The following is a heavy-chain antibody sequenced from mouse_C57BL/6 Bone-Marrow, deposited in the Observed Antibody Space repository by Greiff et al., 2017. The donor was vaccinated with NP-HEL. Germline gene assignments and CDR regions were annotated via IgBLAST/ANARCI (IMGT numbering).Heavy chain of an antibody. V-gene: IGHV1-82*01. CDR1: GYAFSSSW. D-gene: IGHD1-1*01. CDR3: ARPTVVAPAGFAY. J-gene: IGHJ3*01. Sequence: QVQLQQSGPELVKPGASVKISCKASGYAFSSSWMNWVKQRPGKGLEWIGRIYPGDGDTNYNGKFKGKATLTADKSSSTAYMQLSSLTSEDSAVYFCARPTVVAPAGFAYWGQGTLVTVSA. CDR2: IYPGDGDT.